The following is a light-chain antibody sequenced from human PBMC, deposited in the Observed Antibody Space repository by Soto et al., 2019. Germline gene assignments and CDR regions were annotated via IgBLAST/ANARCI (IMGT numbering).Light chain of an antibody. CDR1: QSISST. V-gene: IGKV3-20*01. CDR3: QHYGTSSWR. Sequence: EIVLTQSPGTLSLSPGEGTTLSCRASQSISSTLAWYQQKPGQAPRLLIYGPSNRATGISERFRGSGSGTDFALSASVLEPGHFAQDECQHYGTSSWRFGQGNKVEIK. CDR2: GPS. J-gene: IGKJ1*01.